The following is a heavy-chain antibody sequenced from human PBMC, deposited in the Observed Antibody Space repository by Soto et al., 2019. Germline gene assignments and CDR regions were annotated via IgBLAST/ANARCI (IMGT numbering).Heavy chain of an antibody. Sequence: QVQLVQSGVEVREPGASVKVSCKAVRYIFTNYGVSWVRQAPGQGLEWMGWITTYNGNTEYAQKFQGRVTMTTDASTSTAYRELVSLRAHDTAISYCARARTGSGMDVWGQGTTVTVSS. CDR3: ARARTGSGMDV. J-gene: IGHJ6*02. CDR2: ITTYNGNT. V-gene: IGHV1-18*01. CDR1: RYIFTNYG.